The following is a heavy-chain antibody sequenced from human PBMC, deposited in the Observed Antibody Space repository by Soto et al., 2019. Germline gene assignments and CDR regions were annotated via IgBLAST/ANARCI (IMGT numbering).Heavy chain of an antibody. CDR2: INAGNGNT. D-gene: IGHD3-22*01. CDR3: ASSGLYYDSSGYFRFDY. Sequence: QVQLVQSGAEVKKPGASVKVSCKASGYTFTSYAMHWVRQAPRQRLEWMGWINAGNGNTKYSQKFQGRVTITRDTSASTAYMELSSLRSEDTAVYYCASSGLYYDSSGYFRFDYWGQGTLVTVSS. CDR1: GYTFTSYA. J-gene: IGHJ4*02. V-gene: IGHV1-3*01.